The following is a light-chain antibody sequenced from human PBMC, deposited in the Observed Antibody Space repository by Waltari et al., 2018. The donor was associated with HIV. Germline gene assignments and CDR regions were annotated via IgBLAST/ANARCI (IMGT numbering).Light chain of an antibody. Sequence: QSALTQPASVSGSPGQSITISCTGTSNDVGGYNYVSWYQQHPGKAPKLMIYDVTNRPSGVSDRFSGSKSGNTASLTISGLQAEDEADYYCSSYTKTLYVIFGGGTKLTVL. CDR2: DVT. CDR3: SSYTKTLYVI. V-gene: IGLV2-14*03. CDR1: SNDVGGYNY. J-gene: IGLJ2*01.